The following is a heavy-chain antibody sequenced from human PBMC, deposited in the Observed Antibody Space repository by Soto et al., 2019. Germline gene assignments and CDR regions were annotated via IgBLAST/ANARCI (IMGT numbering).Heavy chain of an antibody. V-gene: IGHV5-10-1*01. Sequence: GESLKISCKGSGYSFTSYWISWVRQMPGKGLEWMGRIDPSDSYTNYSPSFQGHVTISADKSISTAYLQWSSLKASDTAMYYCARLSAHGAQYYYGMDVWGQGTTVTVSS. J-gene: IGHJ6*02. CDR1: GYSFTSYW. CDR3: ARLSAHGAQYYYGMDV. CDR2: IDPSDSYT.